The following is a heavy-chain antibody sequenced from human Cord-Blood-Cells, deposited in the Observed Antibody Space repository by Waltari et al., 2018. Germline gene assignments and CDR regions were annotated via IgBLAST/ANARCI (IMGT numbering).Heavy chain of an antibody. Sequence: QPGRSLRLSCAASGFTFSSYGMHWVRQAPGKGLEWVAVIWYDGSNKYYADSVKGRFTISRDNSKNTLYLQMNSLRAEDTAVYYCARDPLSSSSSSYYYYYMDVWGKGTTVTVSS. J-gene: IGHJ6*03. CDR1: GFTFSSYG. CDR3: ARDPLSSSSSSYYYYYMDV. V-gene: IGHV3-33*01. D-gene: IGHD6-6*01. CDR2: IWYDGSNK.